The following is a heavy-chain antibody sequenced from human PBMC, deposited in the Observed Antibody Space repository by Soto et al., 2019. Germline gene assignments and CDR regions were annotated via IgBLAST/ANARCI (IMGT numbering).Heavy chain of an antibody. CDR2: VLPAGDT. Sequence: EVQLVESGGGLVQPGGSLRLSCAASGFTFSHSDMHWVRQAKGKGLEWVSTVLPAGDTQYSGSVKGRFTVSREDAKNSLYLQMNSLRADDTAVYYCTRGWFYGFQFWGQGTLVTVSS. CDR3: TRGWFYGFQF. J-gene: IGHJ4*02. D-gene: IGHD3-9*01. CDR1: GFTFSHSD. V-gene: IGHV3-13*01.